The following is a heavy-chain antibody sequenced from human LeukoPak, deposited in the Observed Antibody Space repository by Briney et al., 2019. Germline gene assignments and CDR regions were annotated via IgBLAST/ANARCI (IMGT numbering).Heavy chain of an antibody. V-gene: IGHV3-74*01. J-gene: IGHJ4*02. CDR3: ARDPGLNLLDY. D-gene: IGHD3-16*01. CDR1: GFTFSSYW. CDR2: INSDGSST. Sequence: GGSLRLSCAAYGFTFSSYWMHWVRQAPGKGLVWVSRINSDGSSTSYADSVKGRFTISRDNAKKTLYLQMNSLRAEDTAVYYCARDPGLNLLDYWGQGTLVTVSS.